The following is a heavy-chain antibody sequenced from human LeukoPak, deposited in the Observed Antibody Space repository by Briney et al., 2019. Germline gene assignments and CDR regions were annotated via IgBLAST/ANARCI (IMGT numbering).Heavy chain of an antibody. CDR1: GFTFW. V-gene: IGHV3-74*01. Sequence: PGGSLRLSCAASGFTFWMHWVRQAPGKGLVWVSQINGDGSSLSYADSVKGRFIISRDNAKNTLYLQMNSLRDEDTAVYYCAGARTYYYAMDVWGQGTTVTVSS. J-gene: IGHJ6*02. CDR3: AGARTYYYAMDV. CDR2: INGDGSSL.